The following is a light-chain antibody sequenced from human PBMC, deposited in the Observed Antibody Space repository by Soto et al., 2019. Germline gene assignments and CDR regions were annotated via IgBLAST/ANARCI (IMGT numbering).Light chain of an antibody. CDR1: QSVSSSY. CDR3: QQYGSSPRYT. Sequence: EIVLTQSPGTLSLSPGERATLSCRASQSVSSSYLAWYQQKPGQAPRLLIYGASSRATVTPDRFSRSGCGTDFTLTISRREPEDFAVDYCQQYGSSPRYTFGQGTKLEIK. J-gene: IGKJ2*01. CDR2: GAS. V-gene: IGKV3-20*01.